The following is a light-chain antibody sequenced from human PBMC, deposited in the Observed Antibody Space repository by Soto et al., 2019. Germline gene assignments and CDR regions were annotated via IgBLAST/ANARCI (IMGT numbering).Light chain of an antibody. J-gene: IGLJ1*01. CDR3: CSYAGSNTYV. CDR2: EGN. Sequence: QSALTQPASVSGSPGQSITIFCTGTSSDVGNYNLVSWYQHHPGEAPQLIVYEGNKRPSGVSNRFSASKSGNTASLTISELQAEDEADYYCCSYAGSNTYVFGNGTKLTVL. V-gene: IGLV2-23*01. CDR1: SSDVGNYNL.